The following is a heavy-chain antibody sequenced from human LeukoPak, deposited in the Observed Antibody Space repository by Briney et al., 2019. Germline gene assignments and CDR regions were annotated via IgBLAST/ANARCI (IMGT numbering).Heavy chain of an antibody. CDR2: INHIGNS. CDR1: GGSISSSSYY. CDR3: ARGRKYVATLTN. J-gene: IGHJ4*02. V-gene: IGHV4-39*07. D-gene: IGHD3-3*01. Sequence: SETLSLTCTVSGGSISSSSYYWGWIRQTPGKELEWIGEINHIGNSYYNPSLRNRVTISIDKSRNQFSLKLSSVTAADSAVYYCARGRKYVATLTNWGQGTLVTVSS.